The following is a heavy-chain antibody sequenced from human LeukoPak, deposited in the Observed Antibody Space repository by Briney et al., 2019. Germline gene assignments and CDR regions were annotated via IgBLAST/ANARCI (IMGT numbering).Heavy chain of an antibody. J-gene: IGHJ1*01. CDR3: ARPSRPYRSSEYFQH. D-gene: IGHD6-13*01. CDR2: ISSSGTYV. V-gene: IGHV3-21*01. CDR1: GFTFSSYS. Sequence: GGSLRLSCAASGFTFSSYSMNWVRQAPGKGLEWVSSISSSGTYVYYADSVKGRFTISRDNAKNSLYLQMNSLRAEDTAVYYCARPSRPYRSSEYFQHWGQGTLVIVSS.